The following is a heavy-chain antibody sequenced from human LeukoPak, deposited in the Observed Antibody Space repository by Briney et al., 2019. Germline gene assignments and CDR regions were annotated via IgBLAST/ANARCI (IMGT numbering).Heavy chain of an antibody. Sequence: PSQTLSLTCTVSGGSISSGGYYWSWIRQHPGKGLEWIGYIYYSGSTYYNPSLKSRVTISVDTSKNQFPLKLSSVTAADTAVYYCARESAADHNWFDPWGQGTLVTVSS. V-gene: IGHV4-31*03. CDR2: IYYSGST. D-gene: IGHD6-13*01. CDR1: GGSISSGGYY. J-gene: IGHJ5*02. CDR3: ARESAADHNWFDP.